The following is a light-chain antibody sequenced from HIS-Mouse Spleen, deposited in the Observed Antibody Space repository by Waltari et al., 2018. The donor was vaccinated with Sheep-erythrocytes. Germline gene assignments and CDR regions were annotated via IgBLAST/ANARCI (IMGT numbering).Light chain of an antibody. CDR3: QQANSFPIT. CDR1: QGISSW. Sequence: DIQMTQSPSSVSASVGDRVTITCRASQGISSWVAWYQQKPGKAPKLLIYAASSLQSGVPSRFSGSGSGTDFTLTISSLQSEDFATYYCQQANSFPITFGQGTRLEIK. V-gene: IGKV1-12*01. CDR2: AAS. J-gene: IGKJ5*01.